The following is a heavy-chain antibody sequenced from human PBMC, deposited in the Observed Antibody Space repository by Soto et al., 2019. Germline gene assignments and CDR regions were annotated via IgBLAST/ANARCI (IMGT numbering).Heavy chain of an antibody. Sequence: AASVKVSCKASGGTFSSYAISWVRQAPGQGLEWMGGIIPIFGTANYAQKFQGRVTVTADESTSTAYMELSSLRSEDTAVYYCARDHFDYGSGGFDPWGQGTLVTVSS. CDR1: GGTFSSYA. J-gene: IGHJ5*02. V-gene: IGHV1-69*13. CDR3: ARDHFDYGSGGFDP. CDR2: IIPIFGTA. D-gene: IGHD3-10*01.